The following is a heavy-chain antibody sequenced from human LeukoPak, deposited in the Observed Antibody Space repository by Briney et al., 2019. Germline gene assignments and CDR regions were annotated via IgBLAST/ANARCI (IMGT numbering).Heavy chain of an antibody. Sequence: ASVKVSCKASGYTFTSYAMHWVRQAPGQRLEWIGWINAGNGNTKYSQKFQGRVTITRDTSASTAYMELSSLRSEDTAVYYCASLGEYSYYYGMDVWGQGTTVTVSS. CDR1: GYTFTSYA. V-gene: IGHV1-3*01. CDR2: INAGNGNT. J-gene: IGHJ6*02. D-gene: IGHD3-10*01. CDR3: ASLGEYSYYYGMDV.